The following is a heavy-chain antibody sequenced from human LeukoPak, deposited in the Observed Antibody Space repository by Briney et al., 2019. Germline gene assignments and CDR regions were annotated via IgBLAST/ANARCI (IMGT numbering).Heavy chain of an antibody. V-gene: IGHV1-69*04. D-gene: IGHD3-3*01. J-gene: IGHJ1*01. CDR2: IIPILGIA. Sequence: ASVKVSCKASGGTFSSYAISWVRQAPGQGLEWMGRIIPILGIANYAQKFQGRVTITADKSTSTAYMELSSLGSEDTAVYYCARGDTIFGVVINARPEEYFQHWGQGTLVTVSS. CDR3: ARGDTIFGVVINARPEEYFQH. CDR1: GGTFSSYA.